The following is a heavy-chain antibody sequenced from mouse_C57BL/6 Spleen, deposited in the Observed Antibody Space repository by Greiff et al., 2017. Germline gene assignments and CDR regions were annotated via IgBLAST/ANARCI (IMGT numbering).Heavy chain of an antibody. D-gene: IGHD2-4*01. V-gene: IGHV1-59*01. CDR1: GYTFTSYW. J-gene: IGHJ4*01. CDR3: ARRRDDYDKDAMDY. Sequence: QVQLQQPGAELVRPGPSVKLSCKASGYTFTSYWMHWVKQRPGQGLEWLGVIDPADSYTNYNQKFKGTATLTVDTSSSTAYMQLSSRTSDDSAVYYCARRRDDYDKDAMDYWGQGTSGTGSS. CDR2: IDPADSYT.